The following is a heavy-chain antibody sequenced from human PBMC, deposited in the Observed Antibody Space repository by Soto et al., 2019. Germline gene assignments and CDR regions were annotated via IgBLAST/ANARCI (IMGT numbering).Heavy chain of an antibody. CDR3: ATESGSTYGYFDY. V-gene: IGHV4-34*10. CDR1: GGSFSGYY. CDR2: ISNSGST. J-gene: IGHJ4*02. Sequence: SETLSLTCAVYGGSFSGYYWSWIRQPPGKGLEWIGYISNSGSTGYNPSLKTRLSMSVDRSKNQFTLRLTSVTAADTAVYFCATESGSTYGYFDYWGQGTQVTV. D-gene: IGHD4-17*01.